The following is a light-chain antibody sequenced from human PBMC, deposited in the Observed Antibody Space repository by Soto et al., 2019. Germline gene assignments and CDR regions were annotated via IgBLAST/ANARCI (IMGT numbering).Light chain of an antibody. CDR1: RSDIGDSNY. J-gene: IGLJ2*01. Sequence: QSALTQPPSASGSPGQSVTISCTGSRSDIGDSNYVSWYQQHPRKAPKLIISEVINRPSGVPDRFSASKSGNTASLTISGLQSEEEADYYCASKAGSSRHVVFGGGTKVTVL. CDR3: ASKAGSSRHVV. V-gene: IGLV2-8*01. CDR2: EVI.